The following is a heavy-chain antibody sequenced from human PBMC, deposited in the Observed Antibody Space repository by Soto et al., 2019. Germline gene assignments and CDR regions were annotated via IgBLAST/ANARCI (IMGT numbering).Heavy chain of an antibody. D-gene: IGHD6-19*01. V-gene: IGHV1-69*12. CDR1: GGTFSSYA. J-gene: IGHJ6*02. CDR3: ATHYSSGGSYDYCGVDV. CDR2: IIPILGTA. Sequence: QVQLVQSGAEVKKPGSSVKVSCKASGGTFSSYAISWVRQAPGQGLEWMGGIIPILGTADYAQKFQGRVTITADESTSTAYMELSSLRSEDTAVYYCATHYSSGGSYDYCGVDVWGQGTTVTVSS.